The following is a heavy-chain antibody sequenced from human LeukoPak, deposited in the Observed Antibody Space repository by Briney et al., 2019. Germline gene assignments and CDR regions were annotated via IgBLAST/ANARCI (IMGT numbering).Heavy chain of an antibody. CDR1: GFTFTNAW. D-gene: IGHD3-3*01. CDR2: IKSKSDGGAI. CDR3: LSEWLFRF. V-gene: IGHV3-15*01. Sequence: GGSLRLSCAASGFTFTNAWMSWVRQAPGKGLEWVGRIKSKSDGGAIEYAAPVKGRFTISGDDSENMFYLQMNSLKTEDTAVYYCLSEWLFRFWGQGTLVTVSS. J-gene: IGHJ4*02.